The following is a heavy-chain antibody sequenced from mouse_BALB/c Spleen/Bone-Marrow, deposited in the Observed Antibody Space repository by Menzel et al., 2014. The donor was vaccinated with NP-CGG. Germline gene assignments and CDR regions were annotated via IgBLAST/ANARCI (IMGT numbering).Heavy chain of an antibody. V-gene: IGHV1-66*01. CDR1: GYSFTSYY. CDR3: ARHGNLRNYYAMDY. D-gene: IGHD2-1*01. J-gene: IGHJ4*01. Sequence: VQLQQSGPELVKPGASVKISCKASGYSFTSYYIHWVKQRPGQGLEWIGWIFPGSGNTKYNEKFKGKATLTADTSSSTACMQLSSLTSEDSAVYFCARHGNLRNYYAMDYWGQGTSVTVSS. CDR2: IFPGSGNT.